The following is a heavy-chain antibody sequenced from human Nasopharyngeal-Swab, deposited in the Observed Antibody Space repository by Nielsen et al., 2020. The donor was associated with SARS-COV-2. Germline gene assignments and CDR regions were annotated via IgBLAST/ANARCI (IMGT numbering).Heavy chain of an antibody. CDR2: ISYDGSNK. J-gene: IGHJ5*02. CDR3: AKEGIAVAAGSWFDP. CDR1: GFTFSSYG. Sequence: GESLKISCAASGFTFSSYGMHWVSQAPGKGLEWVAVISYDGSNKYYADSVKGRFTISRDNSKNTLYLQMNSLRAEDTAVYYCAKEGIAVAAGSWFDPWGQGTLVTVSS. D-gene: IGHD6-19*01. V-gene: IGHV3-30*18.